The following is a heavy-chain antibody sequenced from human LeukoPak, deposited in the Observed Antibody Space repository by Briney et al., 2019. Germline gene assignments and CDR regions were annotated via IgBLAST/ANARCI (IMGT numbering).Heavy chain of an antibody. Sequence: SVTLSLTCTVSGYSISSGYYWGWIRQPPGEGLEWIGSIYHSGSTYYNASLKSRVTISVDTSKNQFSVKLSSVTAADTAVYYCARRDRDKGYNWFDPWGQGTLVTVSS. CDR2: IYHSGST. CDR3: ARRDRDKGYNWFDP. V-gene: IGHV4-38-2*02. CDR1: GYSISSGYY. J-gene: IGHJ5*02.